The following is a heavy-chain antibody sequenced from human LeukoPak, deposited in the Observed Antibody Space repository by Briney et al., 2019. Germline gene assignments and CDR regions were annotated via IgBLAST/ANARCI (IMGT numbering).Heavy chain of an antibody. D-gene: IGHD3-10*01. Sequence: ASVKVSCKASGYTFTSYYMHWVRQAPGQGLEWMGIINPSGGSTSYAQKFQGRVTMTRDMSTSTVYMELSSLRSEDTAVYYCARGGSDGEWYYYYYMDVWGKGTTVTVSS. CDR1: GYTFTSYY. V-gene: IGHV1-46*01. CDR3: ARGGSDGEWYYYYYMDV. J-gene: IGHJ6*03. CDR2: INPSGGST.